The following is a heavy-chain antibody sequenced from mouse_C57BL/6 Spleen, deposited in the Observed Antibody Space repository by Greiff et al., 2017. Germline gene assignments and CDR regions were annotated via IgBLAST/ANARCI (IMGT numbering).Heavy chain of an antibody. CDR1: GYTFTSYW. J-gene: IGHJ2*01. V-gene: IGHV1-52*01. CDR3: ASGHYGSSFYFDD. D-gene: IGHD1-1*01. CDR2: IDPSDSDT. Sequence: QVQLQQPGAELVRPGSSVKLSCKASGYTFTSYWMHWVKQRPIQGLEWIGNIDPSDSDTHYNQKFKDKATLTVDKSSSTAYMQLSSLTSEDSAVYYCASGHYGSSFYFDDWGKGTTVTVSS.